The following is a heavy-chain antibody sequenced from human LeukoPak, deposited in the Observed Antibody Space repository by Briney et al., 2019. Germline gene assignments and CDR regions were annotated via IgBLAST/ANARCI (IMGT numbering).Heavy chain of an antibody. Sequence: ASVKVSCKASGYTFTNYYMHWVRQAPGQGLEWMGIINPSGGSTGYAQKFQGRFTMTRDTSTTTVYMELSSLRSEDTAVYYCARDREEGYNSYYFDSWGQGTLVIVSS. D-gene: IGHD5-24*01. J-gene: IGHJ4*02. CDR1: GYTFTNYY. CDR2: INPSGGST. V-gene: IGHV1-46*01. CDR3: ARDREEGYNSYYFDS.